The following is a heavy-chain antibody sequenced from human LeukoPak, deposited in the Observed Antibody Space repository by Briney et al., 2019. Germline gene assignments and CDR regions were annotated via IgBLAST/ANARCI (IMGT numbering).Heavy chain of an antibody. CDR2: ISSSSSYT. CDR3: ARSGKYCSGGSCYPNWFDP. J-gene: IGHJ5*02. D-gene: IGHD2-15*01. V-gene: IGHV3-11*03. Sequence: GGFLRLSCAASGFTFSDYYMSWIRQAPGKGLEWVSYISSSSSYTNYADSVKGRFTISRDNAKNSLYLQMNSLRAEDTAVYYCARSGKYCSGGSCYPNWFDPWGQGTLVTVSS. CDR1: GFTFSDYY.